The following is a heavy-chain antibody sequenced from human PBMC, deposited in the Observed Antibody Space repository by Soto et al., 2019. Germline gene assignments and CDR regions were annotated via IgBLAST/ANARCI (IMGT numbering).Heavy chain of an antibody. Sequence: SETLSLTCAVAGDSISSNHWWNWVRQTPGKGLEWVGEIWPSGDTNDSPSLAGRVTVSVDKSQNQFSLRLTAVTAADTAVYYCARDEGHCSITNCFPLAYWGQGILVTVSA. CDR1: GDSISSNHW. V-gene: IGHV4-4*02. J-gene: IGHJ4*02. CDR2: IWPSGDT. D-gene: IGHD2-2*01. CDR3: ARDEGHCSITNCFPLAY.